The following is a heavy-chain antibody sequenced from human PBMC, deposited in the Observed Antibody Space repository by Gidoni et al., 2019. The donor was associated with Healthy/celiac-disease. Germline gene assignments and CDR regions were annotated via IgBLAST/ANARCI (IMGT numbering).Heavy chain of an antibody. D-gene: IGHD6-19*01. CDR3: ARARRVAGTAYFDY. J-gene: IGHJ4*02. V-gene: IGHV1-2*02. CDR2: INPTSGGT. Sequence: QVQLVQSGAEVKKPGASGKVSCKASGYTFTGYYMPWVRQAPGKGLEWMGWINPTSGGTNYAQKFQGRVTMTRDTSISTAYMALSRLRSDDPAVYYCARARRVAGTAYFDYWGQGTLVTVSS. CDR1: GYTFTGYY.